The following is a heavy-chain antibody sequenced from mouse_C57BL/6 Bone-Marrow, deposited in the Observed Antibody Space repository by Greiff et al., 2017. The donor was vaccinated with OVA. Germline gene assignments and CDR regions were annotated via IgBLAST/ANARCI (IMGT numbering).Heavy chain of an antibody. Sequence: EVQGVESGAELVRPGASVKLSCTASGFNIKDDYMHWVKQRPEQGLEWIGWIDPENGDTEYASKFQGKATITADTSSNTAYLQLSSLTSEDTAVYYCTTGDYYGSSYRYAMDYWGQGTSVTVSS. CDR1: GFNIKDDY. CDR3: TTGDYYGSSYRYAMDY. D-gene: IGHD1-1*01. CDR2: IDPENGDT. V-gene: IGHV14-4*01. J-gene: IGHJ4*01.